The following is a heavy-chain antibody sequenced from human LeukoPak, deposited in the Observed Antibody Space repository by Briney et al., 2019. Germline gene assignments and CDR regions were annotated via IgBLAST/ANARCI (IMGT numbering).Heavy chain of an antibody. CDR2: ISHDGSNK. CDR3: ARISYGGQFDY. CDR1: GFTFSSYG. J-gene: IGHJ4*02. Sequence: QPGRSLRLSCAASGFTFSSYGMHWVRQAPGKGLEWVAVISHDGSNKYYADSVKGRFTISRDNSKNTLYLQMNSLRAEDTAVYYCARISYGGQFDYWGQGTLVTVSS. V-gene: IGHV3-30*03. D-gene: IGHD4-23*01.